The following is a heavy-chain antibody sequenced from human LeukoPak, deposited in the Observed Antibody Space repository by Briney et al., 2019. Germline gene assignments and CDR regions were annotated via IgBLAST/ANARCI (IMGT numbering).Heavy chain of an antibody. J-gene: IGHJ5*02. V-gene: IGHV3-21*01. D-gene: IGHD6-13*01. Sequence: PGGSLRLSCATSGFSFSTFTMNWVRQVPGKGLEWVSSISDNSGDIYYADSVKGRFTISSDNAKNSLYLQMNSLRAEDTAVYYCARSSRSSSRVPFDPWGQGTMVTVSS. CDR2: ISDNSGDI. CDR1: GFSFSTFT. CDR3: ARSSRSSSRVPFDP.